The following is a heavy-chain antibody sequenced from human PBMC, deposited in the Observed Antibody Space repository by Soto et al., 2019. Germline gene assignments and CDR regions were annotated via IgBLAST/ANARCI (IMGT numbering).Heavy chain of an antibody. CDR2: MSNRGDT. D-gene: IGHD3-10*01. CDR1: GGSISGYS. CDR3: ARRAFGDLSYFDY. Sequence: QVQLLESGPGLVKPSETLSLTCTVSGGSISGYSWNWIRLPPGKGLEWLGYMSNRGDTNYNASLKSRVTMSIGTSKNQFSLMLKSVTAADSAIYYCARRAFGDLSYFDYWGQGTLVTVSS. J-gene: IGHJ4*02. V-gene: IGHV4-59*01.